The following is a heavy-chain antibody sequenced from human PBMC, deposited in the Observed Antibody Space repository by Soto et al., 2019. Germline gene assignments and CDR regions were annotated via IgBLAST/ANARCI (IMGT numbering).Heavy chain of an antibody. CDR2: ISSSSSYI. V-gene: IGHV3-21*01. CDR3: ARAGVWGSYRRDNWFDP. Sequence: GGSLRLSCAASGFTFSSYSMNWVRQAPGKGLEWVSSISSSSSYIYYADSVKGRFTISRDNAKNSLYLQMNSLRAEDTAVYYCARAGVWGSYRRDNWFDPWGQGTLVTVSS. J-gene: IGHJ5*02. CDR1: GFTFSSYS. D-gene: IGHD3-16*02.